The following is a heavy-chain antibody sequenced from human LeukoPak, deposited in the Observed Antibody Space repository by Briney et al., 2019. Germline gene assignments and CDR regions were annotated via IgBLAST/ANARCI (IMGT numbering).Heavy chain of an antibody. CDR1: GFTFSSYS. CDR2: ISSSGSPI. V-gene: IGHV3-48*02. CDR3: ARGVEGSYYYDSSGKGNALDI. Sequence: PGGSLRLSCAASGFTFSSYSMNWVRRAPGKGLEWISFISSSGSPIYYAGSVTGRFTISRDNGKNSLYLQMNSLRDEDTAVYYCARGVEGSYYYDSSGKGNALDIWGQGTMVTVSS. D-gene: IGHD3-22*01. J-gene: IGHJ3*02.